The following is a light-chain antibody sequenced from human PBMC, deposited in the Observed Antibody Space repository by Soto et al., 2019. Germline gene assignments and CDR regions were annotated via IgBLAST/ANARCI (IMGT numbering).Light chain of an antibody. CDR3: QQYGGSPRT. CDR1: QSINSS. CDR2: GAS. Sequence: EIVLTQSPGTLSLSPGEGATLSCRASQSINSSLAWYQQRRGQAPRLLIHGASNRATGIPDRFSGSGSGPDFTLTISRLEPEDFAVYYCQQYGGSPRTFGQGTKVEIK. V-gene: IGKV3-20*01. J-gene: IGKJ1*01.